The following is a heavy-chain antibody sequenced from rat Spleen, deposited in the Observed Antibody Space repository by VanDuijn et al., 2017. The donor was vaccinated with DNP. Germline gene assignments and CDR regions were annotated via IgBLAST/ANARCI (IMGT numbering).Heavy chain of an antibody. CDR3: AREQHYHFDY. D-gene: IGHD1-4*01. CDR2: INTSGSRT. CDR1: GFTFNNYW. Sequence: EVQLVESGGGLVQPGRSLKLSCVASGFTFNNYWMYWFRQAPTTGLEWVASINTSGSRTYHRDSVKGRFTVSRDNAKSTLYLQMDSLRSEDTATYYCAREQHYHFDYWGQGVMVTVSS. J-gene: IGHJ2*01. V-gene: IGHV5-19*01.